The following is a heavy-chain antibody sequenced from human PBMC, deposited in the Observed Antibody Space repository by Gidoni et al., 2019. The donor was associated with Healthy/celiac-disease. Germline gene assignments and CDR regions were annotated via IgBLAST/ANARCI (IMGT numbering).Heavy chain of an antibody. CDR2: ISSSSSTI. CDR3: ARDLSHTYYDSSGYYGGLDY. J-gene: IGHJ4*02. CDR1: GFTFSSYS. D-gene: IGHD3-22*01. V-gene: IGHV3-48*02. Sequence: GESGGGLVQPGGSLRLSCAASGFTFSSYSMNWVRQAPGKGLEWVSYISSSSSTIYYADSVKVRFTISRDNAKNSLYLQMNSLRDEDTAVYYCARDLSHTYYDSSGYYGGLDYWGQGTLVTVSS.